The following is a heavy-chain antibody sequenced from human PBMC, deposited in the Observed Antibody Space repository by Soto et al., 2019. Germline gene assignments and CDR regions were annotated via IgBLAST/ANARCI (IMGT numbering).Heavy chain of an antibody. CDR2: ISDSGGST. CDR1: GFTFSSYA. Sequence: EVQLLESGGGLVQPGGSLRLSCAASGFTFSSYAMSWVRQAPGKGLEWVSAISDSGGSTYYADSVKGRLTISRDNSKKTLYLQLNSLRAEDTAVYYCATIPGSCYYLPRDYYYGMDVWGQGTTVPVS. D-gene: IGHD3-22*01. V-gene: IGHV3-23*01. CDR3: ATIPGSCYYLPRDYYYGMDV. J-gene: IGHJ6*02.